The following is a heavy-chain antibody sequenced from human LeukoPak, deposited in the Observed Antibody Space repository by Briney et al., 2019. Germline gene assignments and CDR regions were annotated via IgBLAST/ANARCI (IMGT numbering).Heavy chain of an antibody. CDR2: ITGDCYST. V-gene: IGHV3-23*01. D-gene: IGHD2/OR15-2a*01. Sequence: GGSLRLSCAACTFTYSEYVMPWLRPPPPRGLDWVESITGDCYSTFFADSAWGRSTLSSNHFRKPLYLQVNSVSAGGQARLFFAKGPIEGAFDIWGQGTVVTVSS. CDR1: TFTYSEYV. CDR3: AKGPIEGAFDI. J-gene: IGHJ3*02.